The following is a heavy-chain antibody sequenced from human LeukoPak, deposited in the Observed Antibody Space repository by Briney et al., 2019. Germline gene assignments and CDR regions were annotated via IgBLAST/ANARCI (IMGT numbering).Heavy chain of an antibody. CDR1: GFTFSSYA. D-gene: IGHD2-15*01. V-gene: IGHV3-30-3*01. Sequence: QPGGSLRLSCAAFGFTFSSYAMHWVRQAPGKGLEWVAVISYDGSNKYYADSVKGRFTISRDNSKNTLYLQMNSLRAEDTAVYYCARAVVAATFDYWGQGTLVTVSS. CDR3: ARAVVAATFDY. CDR2: ISYDGSNK. J-gene: IGHJ4*02.